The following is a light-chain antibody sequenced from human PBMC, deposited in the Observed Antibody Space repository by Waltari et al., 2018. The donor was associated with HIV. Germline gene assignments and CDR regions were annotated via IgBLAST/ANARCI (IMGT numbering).Light chain of an antibody. CDR3: QQCKKLPLT. CDR1: QDIENY. V-gene: IGKV1-33*01. Sequence: DIHISQSPSSLSASLVGRVTIACQASQDIENYLTLYQQKPGKSPKLLIYAASTLEVGVPSRFSGGGSGTDFNFTINNLQPDDFATYYCQQCKKLPLTFGGGTKVEMK. CDR2: AAS. J-gene: IGKJ4*01.